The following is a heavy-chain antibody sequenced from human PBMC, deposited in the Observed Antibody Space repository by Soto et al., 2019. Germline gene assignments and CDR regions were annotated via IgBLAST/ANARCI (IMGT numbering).Heavy chain of an antibody. V-gene: IGHV1-18*01. Sequence: QVHLVQSGAEVKKPGASVKVSCKVSGYGFTTYGITWARQAPGQGVEWIAWSSAHNGNTNYALKLQGRVTVTRDMSTSTAYMEVGSLRSDGTADDYCSRGRYGDYWGQGALVTVSS. CDR3: SRGRYGDY. CDR2: SSAHNGNT. J-gene: IGHJ4*02. D-gene: IGHD1-1*01. CDR1: GYGFTTYG.